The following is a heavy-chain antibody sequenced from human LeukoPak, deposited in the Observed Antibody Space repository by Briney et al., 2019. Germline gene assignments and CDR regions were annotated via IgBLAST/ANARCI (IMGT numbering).Heavy chain of an antibody. CDR3: ARGVTMVRGATADAFDI. Sequence: SETLSLTCTVSGVSISSYYWSWPRQPPGKGLVCIGYIYYSGSTNYNPSLKSRVTISVDTSKNQFSLKLSSVTAADTAVYYCARGVTMVRGATADAFDIWGQGTMVTVSS. CDR2: IYYSGST. J-gene: IGHJ3*02. D-gene: IGHD3-10*01. CDR1: GVSISSYY. V-gene: IGHV4-59*01.